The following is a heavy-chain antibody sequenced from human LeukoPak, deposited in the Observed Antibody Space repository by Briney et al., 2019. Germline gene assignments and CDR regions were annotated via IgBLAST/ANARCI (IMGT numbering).Heavy chain of an antibody. CDR1: GGSISSGDYY. Sequence: PSETLSLTCTVSGGSISSGDYYWNWIRQPPGKGLEWIGYSYSSGSTYYNPSLKSRVTISLDTSKNQFSLKLNSVTAADTAVYYCAGREYWYFDLWGRGTLVTVSS. CDR3: AGREYWYFDL. V-gene: IGHV4-30-4*02. D-gene: IGHD5-24*01. CDR2: SYSSGST. J-gene: IGHJ2*01.